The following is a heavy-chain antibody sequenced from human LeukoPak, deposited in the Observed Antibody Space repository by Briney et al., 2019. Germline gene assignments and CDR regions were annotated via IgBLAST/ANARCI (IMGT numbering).Heavy chain of an antibody. V-gene: IGHV1-24*01. CDR2: FDPEDGET. Sequence: ASVKVSCKVSGYTLTELSMHWVRQAPGKGLEWMGGFDPEDGETICAQKFQGRVTMTEDTSTDTAYMELSSLRSEDTAVYYCATGYYGSGSYDYWGQGTLVTVSS. J-gene: IGHJ4*02. D-gene: IGHD3-10*01. CDR3: ATGYYGSGSYDY. CDR1: GYTLTELS.